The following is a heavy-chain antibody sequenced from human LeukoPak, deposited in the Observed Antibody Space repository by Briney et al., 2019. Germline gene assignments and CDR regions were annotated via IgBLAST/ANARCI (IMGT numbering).Heavy chain of an antibody. CDR3: ASEMIVVAEDAFDI. J-gene: IGHJ3*02. V-gene: IGHV3-7*01. CDR2: IKQDGSEK. Sequence: HSGGSLRLSCAASGFTFSSYWMSWVRQAPGKGLEWVANIKQDGSEKYYVDSVKGRFTISRDNAKNSLYLQMNSLRAEDTAVYYCASEMIVVAEDAFDIWGQGTMVTVSS. D-gene: IGHD3-22*01. CDR1: GFTFSSYW.